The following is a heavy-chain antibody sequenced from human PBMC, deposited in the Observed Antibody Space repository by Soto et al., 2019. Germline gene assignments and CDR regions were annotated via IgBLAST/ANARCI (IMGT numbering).Heavy chain of an antibody. V-gene: IGHV1-69*01. D-gene: IGHD3-10*01. CDR3: AREGAGITMVRGALDY. CDR2: IIPIFGTA. J-gene: IGHJ4*02. CDR1: GGTFSSYA. Sequence: QVQLVQSGAEVKKPGSSVKVSCKASGGTFSSYAISWVRQAPGQGLEWMGGIIPIFGTANYAQKFKGRVTITADESTSTAYMELSSLRSEDTAVYYCAREGAGITMVRGALDYWGQGTLVTVSS.